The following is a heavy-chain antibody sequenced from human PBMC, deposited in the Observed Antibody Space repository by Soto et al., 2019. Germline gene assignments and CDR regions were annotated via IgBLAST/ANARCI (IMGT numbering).Heavy chain of an antibody. CDR3: AKVLYASERFNSDAAPDGMDV. CDR1: GFPFSRYD. V-gene: IGHV3-33*06. D-gene: IGHD2-2*01. Sequence: QVQLVESGGGVVHPGRSLRLSCAASGFPFSRYDMHWVRQAPGKGLEWVAVFWLDGGNEDYADSVQGRFTISRDNSKNTLYLQMDSLRAEDAAVYYCAKVLYASERFNSDAAPDGMDVWGQGTTVTVSS. CDR2: FWLDGGNE. J-gene: IGHJ6*02.